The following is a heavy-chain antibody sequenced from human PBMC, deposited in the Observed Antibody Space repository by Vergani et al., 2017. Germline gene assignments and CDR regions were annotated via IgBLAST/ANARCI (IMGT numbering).Heavy chain of an antibody. CDR1: GFTSAGYA. V-gene: IGHV3-9*02. CDR2: ISWNSNSI. CDR3: AKDLGTAAGGGWFDP. J-gene: IGHJ5*02. D-gene: IGHD3-10*01. Sequence: EVQLEESGGGLVLPGRSLRLSCVASGFTSAGYAMHWVRQAPGKGLEWVSGISWNSNSIGYADSVKGRFTISRDNAKNFLYLQMNSLRAEDTAFDYCAKDLGTAAGGGWFDPWGQGTLVTVSS.